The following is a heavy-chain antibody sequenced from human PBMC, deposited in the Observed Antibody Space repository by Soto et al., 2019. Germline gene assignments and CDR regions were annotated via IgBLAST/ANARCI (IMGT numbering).Heavy chain of an antibody. CDR3: ATLPPRIVVLALPIPS. J-gene: IGHJ4*02. V-gene: IGHV4-39*07. CDR1: GGSINNYY. Sequence: SETLSLTCTVSGGSINNYYWGWIRRPPGKELEWIGSIYYSGSTYYNPSLKNRVTISVDTSKNQFSLKLSSVTAADTAVYYCATLPPRIVVLALPIPSWGQGILVTLSS. D-gene: IGHD2-15*01. CDR2: IYYSGST.